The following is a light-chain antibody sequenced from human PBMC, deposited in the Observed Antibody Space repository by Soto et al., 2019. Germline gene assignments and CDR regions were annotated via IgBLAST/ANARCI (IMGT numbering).Light chain of an antibody. CDR1: QSVGSY. CDR3: QHRDSLSNT. V-gene: IGKV3-11*01. Sequence: EVVLTQSPATLSLSPGERATLSCRASQSVGSYLAWYQQRPGQAPRLLMYDASKRATGIPARFSGSGSWTDFSLTIRSLEPADYAVYYCQHRDSLSNTFGQGTKLEIK. CDR2: DAS. J-gene: IGKJ2*01.